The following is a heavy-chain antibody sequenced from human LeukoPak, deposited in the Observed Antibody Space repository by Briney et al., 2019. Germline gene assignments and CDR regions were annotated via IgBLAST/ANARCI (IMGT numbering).Heavy chain of an antibody. D-gene: IGHD3-10*01. Sequence: SETLSFTCTVSGGSISSYYWSWIRQPPGKGLEWIGYIYYSGSTNYNPSLKSRVTISVDTSKNQFSLKLSSVTAADTAVYYCASAGDYYYDMDVWGQGTTVTVSS. J-gene: IGHJ6*02. V-gene: IGHV4-59*01. CDR3: ASAGDYYYDMDV. CDR1: GGSISSYY. CDR2: IYYSGST.